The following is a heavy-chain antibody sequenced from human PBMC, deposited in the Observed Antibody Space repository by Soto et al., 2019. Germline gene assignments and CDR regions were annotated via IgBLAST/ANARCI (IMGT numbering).Heavy chain of an antibody. Sequence: QVQLQESGPGLVKPSQTLSLTCTVSGASISSGGYYWNWIRQHPGKGLEWIGYIYYSGSTYYNPSLKSRVTISVDPSKNEFSLKLSSVTAADTAVYYCARDGRGRGIAVAGRFWYFDLWGRGTLVTVSS. J-gene: IGHJ2*01. CDR1: GASISSGGYY. V-gene: IGHV4-31*03. D-gene: IGHD6-19*01. CDR3: ARDGRGRGIAVAGRFWYFDL. CDR2: IYYSGST.